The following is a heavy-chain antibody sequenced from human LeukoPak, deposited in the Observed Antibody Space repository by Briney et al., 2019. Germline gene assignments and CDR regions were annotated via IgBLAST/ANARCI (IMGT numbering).Heavy chain of an antibody. CDR2: IYYSGST. D-gene: IGHD1-26*01. V-gene: IGHV4-59*08. Sequence: SETLSLTCTVSGGSISSYYWSWIRQPPGKGLEWIGYIYYSGSTYYNPSLKSRVTISVDTSKNQFSLKLSSVTAADTAVYYCARGKGGSYPYYFDYWGQGTLVTVSS. J-gene: IGHJ4*02. CDR3: ARGKGGSYPYYFDY. CDR1: GGSISSYY.